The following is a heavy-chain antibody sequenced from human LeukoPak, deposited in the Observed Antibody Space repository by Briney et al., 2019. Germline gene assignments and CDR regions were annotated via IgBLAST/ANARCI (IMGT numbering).Heavy chain of an antibody. Sequence: GGSLRLSCAASGFTFSSYAMSWVRPAPGKGLEWVSAISASGYSTYYADSVKGRFTISRDNSKKTLYLQMNSLRAEDTAVYYCAKDPTYDFWSGYHAIEYWGQGTLVTVSS. J-gene: IGHJ4*02. D-gene: IGHD3-3*01. CDR1: GFTFSSYA. V-gene: IGHV3-23*01. CDR2: ISASGYST. CDR3: AKDPTYDFWSGYHAIEY.